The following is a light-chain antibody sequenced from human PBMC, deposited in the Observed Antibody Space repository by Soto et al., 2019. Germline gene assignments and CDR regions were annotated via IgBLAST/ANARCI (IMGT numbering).Light chain of an antibody. V-gene: IGKV3-20*01. CDR2: GAS. CDR1: QSVSSSY. J-gene: IGKJ4*01. Sequence: EIGLTQSPGTLSLSPGERATLSCRASQSVSSSYLAWYQQKPGQAPRLLIYGASSRATGIPDRFSGSGSGTDFTLTISRLEPEDFAVYYCQQYGSSPRVTVGGGTKVEIK. CDR3: QQYGSSPRVT.